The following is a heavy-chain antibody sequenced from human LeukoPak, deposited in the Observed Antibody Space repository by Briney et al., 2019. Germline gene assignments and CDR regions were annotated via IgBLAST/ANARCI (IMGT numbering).Heavy chain of an antibody. J-gene: IGHJ4*02. D-gene: IGHD6-13*01. V-gene: IGHV1-2*06. Sequence: ASVKVSCKASGYTFTAYYMHWLRQAPGQGLEWMGRINPNSGGTNYAQKFQGRVTMTSDTSISTAYMELTRLRSDDTAVYYCARTQQADYWGRGTLVTVSS. CDR2: INPNSGGT. CDR1: GYTFTAYY. CDR3: ARTQQADY.